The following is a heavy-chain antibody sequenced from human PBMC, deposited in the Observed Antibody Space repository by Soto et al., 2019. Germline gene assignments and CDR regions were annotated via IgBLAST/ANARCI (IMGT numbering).Heavy chain of an antibody. V-gene: IGHV4-59*08. D-gene: IGHD2-8*01. CDR2: IYYSGST. Sequence: SETLSVTCTVYGESISGYYRSWLRQPSGKEQERIGHIYYSGSTNYNPSLKSRVTISVDTSKYQFSLKLSFVTAADTSVYYCARPCCYCFDYWRQGNPVT. J-gene: IGHJ4*02. CDR1: GESISGYY. CDR3: ARPCCYCFDY.